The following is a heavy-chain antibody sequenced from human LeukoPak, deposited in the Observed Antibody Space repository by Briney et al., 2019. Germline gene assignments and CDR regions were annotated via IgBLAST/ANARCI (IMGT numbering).Heavy chain of an antibody. D-gene: IGHD1-26*01. CDR1: GYTFTSYY. CDR3: ARDPLRGIVGPQTFDY. J-gene: IGHJ4*02. V-gene: IGHV1-46*01. CDR2: INPSSGST. Sequence: GASVKVSCKASGYTFTSYYMHWVRQAPGQGLEWMGIINPSSGSTSYAQKFQGRVTMTRDMSTTTVYMELTSLRSEDTAVYYCARDPLRGIVGPQTFDYWGQGTLVTVSS.